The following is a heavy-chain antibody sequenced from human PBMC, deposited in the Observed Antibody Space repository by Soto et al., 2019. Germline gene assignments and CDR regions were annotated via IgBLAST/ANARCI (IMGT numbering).Heavy chain of an antibody. D-gene: IGHD1-7*01. V-gene: IGHV1-69*13. CDR1: GGTFSSYA. CDR2: IIPIFGTA. CDR3: ARTRGITRTTDYFDY. J-gene: IGHJ4*02. Sequence: ASVKVSCKASGGTFSSYAISWVRQAPGQGLEWMGGIIPIFGTANYAQKFQGRVKITADESTSTAYMELSSLRSEDTAVYYCARTRGITRTTDYFDYWGQGTLVTVSS.